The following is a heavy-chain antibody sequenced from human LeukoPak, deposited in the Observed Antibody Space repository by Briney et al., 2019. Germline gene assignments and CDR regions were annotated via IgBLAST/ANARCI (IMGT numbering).Heavy chain of an antibody. D-gene: IGHD3-10*02. J-gene: IGHJ6*04. V-gene: IGHV3-48*03. CDR2: ISSSGITI. CDR3: AELGITMIGGV. Sequence: GGSLRLSCAVSGFIFSSYDMNWVRQIPGKGLEWVSYISSSGITISYADSVKGRFTISRDNAKNSLYLQMNSLRAEDTAVYYCAELGITMIGGVWGKGTTVTISS. CDR1: GFIFSSYD.